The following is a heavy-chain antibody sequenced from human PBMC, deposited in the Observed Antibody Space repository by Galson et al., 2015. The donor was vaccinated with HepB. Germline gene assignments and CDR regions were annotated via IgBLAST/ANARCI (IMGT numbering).Heavy chain of an antibody. Sequence: SLRLSCEASGFTFSSYAMHRVSQAPGKGLEWVAVISYDGSNKYYADSVKCRVTISRDNSKNTLYPQMNSLRAEDTAVYYCARVGRSSPTPFWGQGTLVTVSS. CDR1: GFTFSSYA. J-gene: IGHJ4*02. CDR2: ISYDGSNK. CDR3: ARVGRSSPTPF. D-gene: IGHD6-13*01. V-gene: IGHV3-30-3*01.